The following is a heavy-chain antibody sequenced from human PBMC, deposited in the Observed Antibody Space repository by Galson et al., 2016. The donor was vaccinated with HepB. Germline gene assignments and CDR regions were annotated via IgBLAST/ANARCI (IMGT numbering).Heavy chain of an antibody. Sequence: PALVKPTQTLTMTCTFSGFSLSAREVGVGWIRQPPGKALEWLAFIYRDDEQRYSPPLQSSLTVTKDTSKTQVVLTMTNTAPVDTVTYYCAHSSTMSSWDFDYWGQGSPVTVSS. D-gene: IGHD5-24*01. CDR1: GFSLSAREVG. J-gene: IGHJ4*02. CDR3: AHSSTMSSWDFDY. V-gene: IGHV2-5*02. CDR2: IYRDDEQ.